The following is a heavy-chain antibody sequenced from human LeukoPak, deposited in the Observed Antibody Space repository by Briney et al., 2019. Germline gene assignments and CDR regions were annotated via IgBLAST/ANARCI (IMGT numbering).Heavy chain of an antibody. CDR2: IYDTGST. Sequence: RASETLSLTCTVSGGSLINDYWSWIRQPPGKGLEYLAYIYDTGSTNYNPSLDSRVTISVDTSKNQFSLKLRSVTAADTAVYYCAGLCYHDFSGYYYTFDYWGQGTLVTVSS. V-gene: IGHV4-59*08. CDR1: GGSLINDY. CDR3: AGLCYHDFSGYYYTFDY. D-gene: IGHD3-22*01. J-gene: IGHJ4*02.